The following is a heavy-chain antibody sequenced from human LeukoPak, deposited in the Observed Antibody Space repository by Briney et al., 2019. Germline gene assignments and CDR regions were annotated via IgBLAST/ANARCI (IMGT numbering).Heavy chain of an antibody. CDR3: AKPYCRATRCYLYLYGMDV. D-gene: IGHD2-2*01. Sequence: GGSLRLSCEASGFTFSNYGMPWVRQAPGKGLGWVAIISSDGTTKYYGDSVKGRFTVSRDSSKNTLYLDLNSLRAEDTAVYYCAKPYCRATRCYLYLYGMDVWGQGTTVIVSS. CDR1: GFTFSNYG. V-gene: IGHV3-30*18. J-gene: IGHJ6*02. CDR2: ISSDGTTK.